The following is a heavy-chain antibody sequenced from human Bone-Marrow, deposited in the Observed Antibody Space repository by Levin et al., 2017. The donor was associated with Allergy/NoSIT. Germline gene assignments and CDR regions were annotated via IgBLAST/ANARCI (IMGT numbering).Heavy chain of an antibody. CDR3: AKDKFNWDNSGYPSDY. J-gene: IGHJ4*02. Sequence: GESLKISCAASGFDFSDYVMRWVRQAPGKGLEWVSDISGGGDRTFYADSVKGRFTISRDNSKNTLYLQMNSLRAEDTALYYCAKDKFNWDNSGYPSDYWGQGTLVTVSS. D-gene: IGHD6-19*01. V-gene: IGHV3-23*01. CDR1: GFDFSDYV. CDR2: ISGGGDRT.